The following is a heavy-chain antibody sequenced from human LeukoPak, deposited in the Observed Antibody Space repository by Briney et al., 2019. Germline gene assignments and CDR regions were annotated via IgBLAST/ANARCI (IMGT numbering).Heavy chain of an antibody. CDR3: ARGRLARSPYFDY. CDR2: IFYSGST. Sequence: PSETLSLTCAVSGGSISSSNWWSWVRQPPGKGLEWIGYIFYSGSTDYNPSLTSRVTISVNTSNNQFSLRLTSVTAADTAVYYCARGRLARSPYFDYWGQGTLVTVSS. V-gene: IGHV4-4*02. J-gene: IGHJ4*02. D-gene: IGHD6-19*01. CDR1: GGSISSSNW.